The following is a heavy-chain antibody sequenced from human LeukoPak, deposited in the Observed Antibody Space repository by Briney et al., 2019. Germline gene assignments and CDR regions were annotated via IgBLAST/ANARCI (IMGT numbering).Heavy chain of an antibody. Sequence: GGSLRLSCAASGFTFSSYAMSWVRQAPGKGLEWVSAISGSGGSTYYADSVKGRFTISRDNSKNTLYLQMNSLRAEDTAVYYCAKVRSDITMIVDSFDYWGQGTLVTASS. J-gene: IGHJ4*02. CDR2: ISGSGGST. CDR3: AKVRSDITMIVDSFDY. V-gene: IGHV3-23*01. D-gene: IGHD3-22*01. CDR1: GFTFSSYA.